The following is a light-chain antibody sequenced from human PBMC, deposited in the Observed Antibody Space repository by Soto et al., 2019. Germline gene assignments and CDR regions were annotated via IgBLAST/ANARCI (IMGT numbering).Light chain of an antibody. V-gene: IGKV1-5*03. CDR2: MAS. Sequence: DIQMTQSPSTLSASIGDRVTITCRASQSISSWLAWNQQKPGKAPKLLIYMASNLQSGVPSTFSGSGSGTEFTLTIGSLQPDDFATYYCQHYNDYSRIFGQGTKVEIK. J-gene: IGKJ1*01. CDR3: QHYNDYSRI. CDR1: QSISSW.